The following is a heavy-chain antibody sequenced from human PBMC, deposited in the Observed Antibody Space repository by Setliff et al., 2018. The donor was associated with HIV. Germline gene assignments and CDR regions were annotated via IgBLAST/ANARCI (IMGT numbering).Heavy chain of an antibody. V-gene: IGHV4-39*07. J-gene: IGHJ4*02. CDR2: VYYSGRT. CDR3: ARAASYYDSSGYWAPPKYFDY. CDR1: GGSISSSGPGYY. D-gene: IGHD3-22*01. Sequence: SETLSLTCTVSGGSISSSGPGYYWGWVRQPPGGGLEWIGSVYYSGRTYYNPSLRSRVTILVDTSKNQFSLKLSSVTAADTAVYYCARAASYYDSSGYWAPPKYFDYWARERWSPSPQ.